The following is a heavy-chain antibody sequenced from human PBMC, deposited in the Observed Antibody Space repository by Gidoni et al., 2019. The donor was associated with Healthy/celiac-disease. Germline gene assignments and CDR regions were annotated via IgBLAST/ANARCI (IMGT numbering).Heavy chain of an antibody. D-gene: IGHD3-3*01. CDR2: IKQDGSEK. V-gene: IGHV3-7*05. J-gene: IGHJ4*02. CDR1: GFTFSSYW. CDR3: ARGAPDDFWSGYWDY. Sequence: EVQLVESGGGLVQPGGSLRLSCAASGFTFSSYWMSWVRQAPGKGLEWVAKIKQDGSEKYYVDSVKGRFTISRDNAKNSLYLQINSLRAEDTAVYYCARGAPDDFWSGYWDYWGQGSLVTVSS.